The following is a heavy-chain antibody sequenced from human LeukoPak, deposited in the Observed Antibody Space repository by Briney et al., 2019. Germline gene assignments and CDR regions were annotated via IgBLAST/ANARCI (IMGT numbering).Heavy chain of an antibody. Sequence: ASVKVSFKASGYTFTGYYMHWVRQAPGQGLEWVGWINTNSGGTNYAQKFQGWVTMTRDTSISTAYMELSRLRSDDTAVYYWARGRGYSGYDFYYWGQGTLVTVSS. CDR1: GYTFTGYY. V-gene: IGHV1-2*04. CDR3: ARGRGYSGYDFYY. D-gene: IGHD5-12*01. J-gene: IGHJ4*02. CDR2: INTNSGGT.